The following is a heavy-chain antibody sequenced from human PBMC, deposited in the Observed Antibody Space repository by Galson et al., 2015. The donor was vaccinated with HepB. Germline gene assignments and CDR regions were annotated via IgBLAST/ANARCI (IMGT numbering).Heavy chain of an antibody. D-gene: IGHD2-15*01. CDR3: ARDKDSAGAFDI. V-gene: IGHV3-30-3*01. J-gene: IGHJ3*02. CDR2: ISYDGSNK. Sequence: SLRLSCAASGFTFSSYAMHWVRQAPGKGLEWVAVISYDGSNKYYADSVKGRFTISRDNSKNTLYLQMNSLRAEDTAVYYCARDKDSAGAFDIWGQGTMVTVSS. CDR1: GFTFSSYA.